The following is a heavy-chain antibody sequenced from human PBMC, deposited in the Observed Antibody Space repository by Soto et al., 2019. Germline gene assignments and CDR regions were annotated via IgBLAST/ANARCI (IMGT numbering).Heavy chain of an antibody. J-gene: IGHJ4*02. V-gene: IGHV3-21*01. CDR2: ISSSSSYI. CDR1: GFTFSSYS. D-gene: IGHD5-12*01. Sequence: EVQLVESGGGLVKPGGSLRLSCAASGFTFSSYSMNWVRQAPGKGLEWVSSISSSSSYIYYADSVKGRFTISRDNAKNSLYLKMNSLRAEDTAVYYCARSKERAKGFDYWGQGTLVTVSS. CDR3: ARSKERAKGFDY.